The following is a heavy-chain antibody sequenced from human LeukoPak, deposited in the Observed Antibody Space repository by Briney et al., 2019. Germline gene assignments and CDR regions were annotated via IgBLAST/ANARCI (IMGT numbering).Heavy chain of an antibody. Sequence: GGSLRLSCAASGFTFSDYYMSWIRQAPGKGLEWVSGISWNSGSIGYADSVKGRFTISRDNAKNSLYLQMNSLRAEDTALYYCAKDHSSGWYDYWGQGTLVTVSS. CDR1: GFTFSDYY. CDR2: ISWNSGSI. CDR3: AKDHSSGWYDY. J-gene: IGHJ4*02. D-gene: IGHD6-19*01. V-gene: IGHV3-9*01.